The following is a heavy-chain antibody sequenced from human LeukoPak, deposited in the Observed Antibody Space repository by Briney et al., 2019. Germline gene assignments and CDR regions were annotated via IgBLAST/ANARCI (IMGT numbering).Heavy chain of an antibody. CDR1: GASITTYY. J-gene: IGHJ6*02. CDR2: ISDGGST. V-gene: IGHV4-59*08. D-gene: IGHD2-21*02. CDR3: GSVARLRRDRYGTDV. Sequence: PSETLSLTCTVSGASITTYYWSWIRQPPGKGLEWMGFISDGGSTDYIHSLRSRATISRDTSKNQFSLKLNSVTAADTAVYYCGSVARLRRDRYGTDVWGRGTTVTVSS.